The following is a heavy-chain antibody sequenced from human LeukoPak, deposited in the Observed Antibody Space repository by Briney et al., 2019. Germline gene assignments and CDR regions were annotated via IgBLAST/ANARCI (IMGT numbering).Heavy chain of an antibody. D-gene: IGHD2-21*02. CDR1: GYTFNTYG. Sequence: ASVKVSCKASGYTFNTYGISWVRQAPGQGLEWMGWVSPYNGNTYYAQKFQGRVTMTTDTSTRTAYKELRSLRSDDTAVYYCARDGYYCGTDCYSRGHTFDIWGQGTMVTVSS. CDR3: ARDGYYCGTDCYSRGHTFDI. J-gene: IGHJ3*02. V-gene: IGHV1-18*01. CDR2: VSPYNGNT.